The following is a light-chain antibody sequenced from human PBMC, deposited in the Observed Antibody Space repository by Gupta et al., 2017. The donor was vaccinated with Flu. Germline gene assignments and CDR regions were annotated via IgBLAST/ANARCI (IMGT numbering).Light chain of an antibody. CDR1: SSNIGAGYD. CDR2: SNT. CDR3: QSYDSSLSVV. Sequence: QSMLTQPPSVSGAPGQRITISCTGSSSNIGAGYDVHWYQQVPETAPKLLIYSNTNRPSGVPDRFSASKSGDSASLAISGLQAEDEADYYCQSYDSSLSVVFGGGTKLTVL. J-gene: IGLJ2*01. V-gene: IGLV1-40*01.